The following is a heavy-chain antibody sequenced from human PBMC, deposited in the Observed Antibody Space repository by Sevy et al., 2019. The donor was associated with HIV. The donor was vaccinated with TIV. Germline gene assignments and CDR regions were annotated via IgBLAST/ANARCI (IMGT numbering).Heavy chain of an antibody. Sequence: GGSLRLSCAASGFTFSDYYMSWIRQAPGKGLEWVSYISSSGSTIYYAYSVKGRFTISRDNAKNSLYLQMNSLRAEDTAVYYCAREPHMVHDAFDIWGQGTMVNVSS. V-gene: IGHV3-11*01. D-gene: IGHD3-10*01. CDR2: ISSSGSTI. CDR3: AREPHMVHDAFDI. J-gene: IGHJ3*02. CDR1: GFTFSDYY.